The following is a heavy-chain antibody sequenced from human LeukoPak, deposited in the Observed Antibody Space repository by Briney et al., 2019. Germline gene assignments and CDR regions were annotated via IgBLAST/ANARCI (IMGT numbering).Heavy chain of an antibody. CDR2: INTNTGNP. CDR3: ARAIPGYCSGGSCYSEVFDY. CDR1: GYTFTSYA. J-gene: IGHJ4*02. Sequence: ASVKVSCKASGYTFTSYAMNWVRQAPGQGLEWMGWINTNTGNPTYAQGFTGRFVFSLDTSVSTAYLQISSLKAEDTAVYYCARAIPGYCSGGSCYSEVFDYWGQGTLVTVSS. V-gene: IGHV7-4-1*02. D-gene: IGHD2-15*01.